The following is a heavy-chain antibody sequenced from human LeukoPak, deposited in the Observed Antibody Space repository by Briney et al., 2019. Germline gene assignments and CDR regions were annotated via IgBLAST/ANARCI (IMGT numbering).Heavy chain of an antibody. V-gene: IGHV1-8*01. CDR2: MNPNSGNT. D-gene: IGHD3-10*01. J-gene: IGHJ4*02. CDR3: AMRNGSGSLYFDY. Sequence: ASVKVSCKASGYTFTSYDVNWVRQATGQGLEWMGWMNPNSGNTGYAQKFQGRVTMTRNTSISTAYMELSSLRSEDTAVFYCAMRNGSGSLYFDYWGQGTLVTVSS. CDR1: GYTFTSYD.